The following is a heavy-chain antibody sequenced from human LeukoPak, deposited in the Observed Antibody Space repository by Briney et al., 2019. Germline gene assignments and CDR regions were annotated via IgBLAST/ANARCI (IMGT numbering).Heavy chain of an antibody. J-gene: IGHJ4*02. V-gene: IGHV3-33*01. CDR3: ARAPRGELFLDY. Sequence: PARSLRLSCAASGFTFSSYGRHWIRQAPGKGLEWVAVIWHDGSNKYYAASMKGRFTISRDNSKQTLYLQMNSLRAEDTAVYYCARAPRGELFLDYWGQGTLVTVSS. CDR2: IWHDGSNK. D-gene: IGHD3-10*01. CDR1: GFTFSSYG.